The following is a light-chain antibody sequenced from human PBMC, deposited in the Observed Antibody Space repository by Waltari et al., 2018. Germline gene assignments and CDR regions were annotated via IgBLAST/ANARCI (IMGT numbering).Light chain of an antibody. Sequence: DIQMTQSPSSLSASVGDTVTITCRASQGINSYLVWYQQKPGKAPKPLIYYASNLESGVPSRFSGSGSGTEFTLTISILQPEDFATYYCQQYNSAPLTFGGGTKVEIK. CDR2: YAS. J-gene: IGKJ4*01. CDR3: QQYNSAPLT. V-gene: IGKV1-16*01. CDR1: QGINSY.